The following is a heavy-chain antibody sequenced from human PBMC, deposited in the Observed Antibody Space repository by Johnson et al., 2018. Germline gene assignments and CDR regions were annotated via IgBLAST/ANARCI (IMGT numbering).Heavy chain of an antibody. CDR1: GFSFGDYG. D-gene: IGHD5/OR15-5a*01. CDR3: SRASVKTALGYYYYGMTF. CDR2: IRGKAFGETT. J-gene: IGHJ6*02. Sequence: VQLVQSGGGLVQPGRSLRLSCAASGFSFGDYGLTWFRQAPGKGLEWIAFIRGKAFGETTEYAASVKGRFTVSRDDSKSIAYLQMNSLKTEDTAFYYCSRASVKTALGYYYYGMTFWGQGTMVTGSS. V-gene: IGHV3-49*03.